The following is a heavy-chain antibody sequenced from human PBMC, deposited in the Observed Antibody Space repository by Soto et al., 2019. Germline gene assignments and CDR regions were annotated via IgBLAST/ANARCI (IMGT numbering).Heavy chain of an antibody. Sequence: QVQLVQSGAEVKKPGASVKVSCKASGYTFTSYGIIWVRQAPGQGLEWMGWISAYNGNTNYAQKLQGRVTMTTDTSTSTAYMELRSLRSDDTAVYYCARDPATYYDFWSGYLYFDYWGQGTLVTVSS. V-gene: IGHV1-18*01. CDR1: GYTFTSYG. CDR3: ARDPATYYDFWSGYLYFDY. D-gene: IGHD3-3*01. J-gene: IGHJ4*02. CDR2: ISAYNGNT.